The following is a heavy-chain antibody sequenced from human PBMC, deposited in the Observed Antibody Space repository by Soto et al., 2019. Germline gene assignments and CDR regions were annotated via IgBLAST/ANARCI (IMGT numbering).Heavy chain of an antibody. CDR1: GFSLSSTGVG. J-gene: IGHJ4*02. D-gene: IGHD3-22*01. CDR2: LYWNDDK. CDR3: AHRPDDSGYFDS. V-gene: IGHV2-5*01. Sequence: QITLKESGPTLLKPTQTLTLTCSFSGFSLSSTGVGVGWIRQHPGKALEWVALLYWNDDKRYSPSLRSRLTITKDTSKHQVVLTVTHTAPVDTATYYCAHRPDDSGYFDSWGQGALVTVSS.